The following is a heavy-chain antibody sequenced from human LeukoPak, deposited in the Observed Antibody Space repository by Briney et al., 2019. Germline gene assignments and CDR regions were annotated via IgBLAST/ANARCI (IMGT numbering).Heavy chain of an antibody. D-gene: IGHD6-6*01. CDR2: ISWDGGKT. J-gene: IGHJ4*02. V-gene: IGHV3-43*01. Sequence: PGGSLRLSCAASGFNFFNFWMTWIRQAPGKGLEWVSLISWDGGKTYYADSVKGRFTISRDNSKNSLFLQMNSLKTEDTALYYCARGNSTSSSLPNYWGQGTLVTVSS. CDR3: ARGNSTSSSLPNY. CDR1: GFNFFNFW.